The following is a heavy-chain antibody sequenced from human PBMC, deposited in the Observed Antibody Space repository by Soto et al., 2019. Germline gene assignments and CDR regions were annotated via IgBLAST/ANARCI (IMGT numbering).Heavy chain of an antibody. V-gene: IGHV4-30-2*01. Sequence: PSETLSLTCAVSGGSISSGGYSWSWIRQPPGKGLEWIGYIYHSGSTYYNPSLKSRVTISVDRSKNQFSLKLSSVTAADTAVYYCARVATVTSRADNWFDPWGQGTLVTVSS. D-gene: IGHD4-17*01. CDR1: GGSISSGGYS. CDR2: IYHSGST. J-gene: IGHJ5*02. CDR3: ARVATVTSRADNWFDP.